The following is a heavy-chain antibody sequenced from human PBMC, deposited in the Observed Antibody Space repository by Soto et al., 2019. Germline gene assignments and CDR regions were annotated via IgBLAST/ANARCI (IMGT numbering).Heavy chain of an antibody. D-gene: IGHD2-2*01. Sequence: DVRLLESGGGLVQPGGSLRLSCAASGFTFSSYSMSCVRQAPGKGLEWVSTIGTSASTYYGDSVRGRFTISRDNSRNTLYLQMNSLRAEDTAVYYCADLSRYCTSSNCDWGQGTVVTVSS. CDR3: ADLSRYCTSSNCD. V-gene: IGHV3-23*01. CDR1: GFTFSSYS. J-gene: IGHJ4*02. CDR2: IGTSAST.